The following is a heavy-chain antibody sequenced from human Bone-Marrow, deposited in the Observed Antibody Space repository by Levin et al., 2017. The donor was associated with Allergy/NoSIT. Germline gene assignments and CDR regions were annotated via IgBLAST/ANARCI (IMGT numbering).Heavy chain of an antibody. J-gene: IGHJ2*01. V-gene: IGHV3-23*01. D-gene: IGHD5-12*01. Sequence: TGGSLRLSCAASGFTFSSYAMSWVRQTPGKGLEWVSAISGSDGSTYYADSVKGRFTISRDNSKSTLYLQMNSLRAEDTAGYYCAKKGLGGLRDSLSGWYFDLWGRGTLVTVSS. CDR3: AKKGLGGLRDSLSGWYFDL. CDR2: ISGSDGST. CDR1: GFTFSSYA.